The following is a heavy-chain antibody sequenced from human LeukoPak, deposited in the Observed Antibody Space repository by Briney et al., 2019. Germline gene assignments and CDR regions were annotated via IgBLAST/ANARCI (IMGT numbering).Heavy chain of an antibody. CDR3: AKTTTGYSSGRYPGWPVDY. V-gene: IGHV3-23*01. Sequence: GGSLRLSCAASGFTFNSYWMHWVRQAPGKGLVWVSGIFGSGGSAHYADSVKGRFTIFRDNSKNTVYLQMNSLRAEDTAVYYCAKTTTGYSSGRYPGWPVDYWGQGTLVTVSS. D-gene: IGHD6-19*01. CDR2: IFGSGGSA. CDR1: GFTFNSYW. J-gene: IGHJ4*02.